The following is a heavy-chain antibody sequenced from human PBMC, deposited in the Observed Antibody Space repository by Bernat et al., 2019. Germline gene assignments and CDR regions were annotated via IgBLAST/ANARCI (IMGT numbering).Heavy chain of an antibody. CDR3: ARDRGITIFGVVIGDAFDI. J-gene: IGHJ3*02. CDR1: GYTFTSYY. Sequence: QVQLVQSGAEVKKPGASVKVSCKASGYTFTSYYMHWVRQAPGQGLEWMGIINPSGGSTSYAQKFQGRVTMTRDTSTSTVYMELSSLRSEDTAVYYCARDRGITIFGVVIGDAFDIWGQGTMVTVSS. V-gene: IGHV1-46*01. CDR2: INPSGGST. D-gene: IGHD3-3*01.